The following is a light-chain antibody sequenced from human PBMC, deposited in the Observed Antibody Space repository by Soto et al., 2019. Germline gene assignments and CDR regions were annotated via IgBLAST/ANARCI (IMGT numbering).Light chain of an antibody. CDR1: QSISSW. J-gene: IGKJ3*01. CDR2: EAS. CDR3: QQYNSYPWT. V-gene: IGKV1-5*03. Sequence: DIQMTQSPSTLSASVGDRVNITCRASQSISSWLAWYQQKPGKAPKLLIYEASNLESGVPSRFSGSGSGTEFTLTISSLQSDDFATYYCQQYNSYPWTFGPGTKVDVK.